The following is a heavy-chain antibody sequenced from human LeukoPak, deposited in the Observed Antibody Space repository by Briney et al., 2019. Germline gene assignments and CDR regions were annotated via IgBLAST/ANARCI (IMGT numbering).Heavy chain of an antibody. V-gene: IGHV4-59*01. J-gene: IGHJ6*03. CDR3: ARVRCSTSCYRGYSYYYMDV. Sequence: SETLSLTCTVSGGSISSYYWSWIRQPPGKGLEWIGYIYYSGSTNYNPSLKSRVTISVDTSKNQFSLKLSSVTAADTAVYYCARVRCSTSCYRGYSYYYMDVWGKGTTVTVSS. D-gene: IGHD2-2*02. CDR1: GGSISSYY. CDR2: IYYSGST.